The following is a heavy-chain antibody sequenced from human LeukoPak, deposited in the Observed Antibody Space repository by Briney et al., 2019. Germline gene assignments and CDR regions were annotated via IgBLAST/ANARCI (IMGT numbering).Heavy chain of an antibody. Sequence: GGSLRLSCAASGFTFSSYWMTWVRQAPGKGLEWVANIKEDGSEKNYVDPVKGRFTISRDNAKNSLYLQMNSLRAEDTAVYYCARFARSPDCWGQGTLVTVSS. CDR2: IKEDGSEK. CDR3: ARFARSPDC. CDR1: GFTFSSYW. D-gene: IGHD3-10*01. V-gene: IGHV3-7*01. J-gene: IGHJ4*02.